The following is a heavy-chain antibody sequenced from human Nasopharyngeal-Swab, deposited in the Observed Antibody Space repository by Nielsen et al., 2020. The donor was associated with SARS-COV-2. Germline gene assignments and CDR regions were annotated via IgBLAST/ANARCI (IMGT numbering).Heavy chain of an antibody. J-gene: IGHJ6*04. V-gene: IGHV3-7*01. D-gene: IGHD5-18*01. CDR3: ARLTTQIQLWEMDV. CDR2: IKQDGSEK. CDR1: GFTFSSYW. Sequence: GGSLRLSCAASGFTFSSYWMSWVRQAPGKGLEWVVNIKQDGSEKYYVDSVKGRFTISRDNAKNSLYLQMNSLRAEDTAVYYCARLTTQIQLWEMDVWGKGTTVTVSS.